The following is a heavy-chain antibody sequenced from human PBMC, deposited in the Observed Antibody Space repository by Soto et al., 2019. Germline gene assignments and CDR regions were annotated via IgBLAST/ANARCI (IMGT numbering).Heavy chain of an antibody. Sequence: GGSLRLSCAASRFTFSSYWMSWVRQAPGRGLEWVATIRQDGGQMYYVDSVKGRFTISRDRAKNSLYLQMNSLTVEDTALYYCSTTGGYWGQGILVTVS. V-gene: IGHV3-7*05. CDR1: RFTFSSYW. J-gene: IGHJ4*02. D-gene: IGHD2-8*02. CDR2: IRQDGGQM. CDR3: STTGGY.